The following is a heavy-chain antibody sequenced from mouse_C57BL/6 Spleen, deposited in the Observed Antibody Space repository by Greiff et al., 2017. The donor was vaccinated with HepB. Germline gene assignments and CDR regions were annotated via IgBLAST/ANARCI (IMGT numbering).Heavy chain of an antibody. Sequence: VQLVESGAELVKPGASVKISCKASGYAFSSYWMNWVKQRPGKGLEWIGQIYPGDGDTNYNGKFKGKATLTADKSSSTAYMQLSSLTSEDSAVYFCARDGYDGWYFDVWGTGTTVTVSS. V-gene: IGHV1-80*01. CDR1: GYAFSSYW. D-gene: IGHD2-2*01. CDR3: ARDGYDGWYFDV. J-gene: IGHJ1*03. CDR2: IYPGDGDT.